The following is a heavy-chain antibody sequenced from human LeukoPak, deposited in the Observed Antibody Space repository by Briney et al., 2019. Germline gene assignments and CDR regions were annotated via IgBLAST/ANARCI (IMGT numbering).Heavy chain of an antibody. J-gene: IGHJ4*02. V-gene: IGHV3-7*01. CDR3: GRFGDEAGIDN. D-gene: IGHD3-10*01. CDR2: IIPSETET. CDR1: GFTFSTYW. Sequence: GGSLRISCAASGFTFSTYWMTWVRQAPGKGLEWVANIIPSETETYYGYPVKGRFTISRANAKNLLYLQMSSLRAEDTAVYSCGRFGDEAGIDNWGQGTLVTVSS.